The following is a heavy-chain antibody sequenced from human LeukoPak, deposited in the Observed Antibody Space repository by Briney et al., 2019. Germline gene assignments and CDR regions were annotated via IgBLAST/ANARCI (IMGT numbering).Heavy chain of an antibody. CDR2: INPSGGST. D-gene: IGHD6-13*01. Sequence: GASVKVSCKASGYTFTSYYMHWVRQAPGQGLEWMGIINPSGGSTSYAQKFQGRVTITADESTSTAYMELSSLRSEDTAVYYCATDSSSPRSIDYWGQGTLVTVSS. V-gene: IGHV1-46*01. CDR1: GYTFTSYY. CDR3: ATDSSSPRSIDY. J-gene: IGHJ4*02.